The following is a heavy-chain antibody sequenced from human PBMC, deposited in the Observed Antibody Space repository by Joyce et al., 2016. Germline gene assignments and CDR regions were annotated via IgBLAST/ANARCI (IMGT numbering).Heavy chain of an antibody. CDR1: AVTFSSFG. CDR3: AKDRRRITKTVVVAQTGYFYYAMDV. D-gene: IGHD3-22*01. V-gene: IGHV3-30*18. CDR2: ISHDGRNR. J-gene: IGHJ6*02. Sequence: QVQLVESGGGVAQPGRSLRLSCAASAVTFSSFGMYWVRQAPGKGLEWVALISHDGRNRKYADSVKGRFTISRDNSKNTLYLDMNSLRVEDTAIYYCAKDRRRITKTVVVAQTGYFYYAMDVWGQGTTVTVSS.